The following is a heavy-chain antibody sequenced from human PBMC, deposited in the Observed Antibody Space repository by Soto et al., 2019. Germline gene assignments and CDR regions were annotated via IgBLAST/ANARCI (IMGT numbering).Heavy chain of an antibody. CDR2: IYTVGTT. CDR3: ARGGRYFDL. J-gene: IGHJ2*01. V-gene: IGHV3-53*04. CDR1: GFTVSDNY. Sequence: EVQLVESGGGLVQPGGSLRLSCAASGFTVSDNYMTWVRQAPGKGLEWVSVIYTVGTTYYADSVKGRFTISRHNSKNTLYLKINSLRAEDTAVYYCARGGRYFDLWGRGTLVTVSS.